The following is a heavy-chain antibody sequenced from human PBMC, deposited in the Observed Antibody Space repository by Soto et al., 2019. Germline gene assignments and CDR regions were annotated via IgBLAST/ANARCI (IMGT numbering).Heavy chain of an antibody. CDR1: GGSISSGDYY. Sequence: SETLSLTCTFSGGSISSGDYYWSWIRQPPGKGLEWIGYIYYSGSTYYNPSLKSRVTISVDTSKNQFSLKLSSVTAADTAVYYCARTDYCSSTSCYAQFDYWGQGTLVTGSS. V-gene: IGHV4-30-4*01. CDR3: ARTDYCSSTSCYAQFDY. D-gene: IGHD2-2*01. J-gene: IGHJ4*02. CDR2: IYYSGST.